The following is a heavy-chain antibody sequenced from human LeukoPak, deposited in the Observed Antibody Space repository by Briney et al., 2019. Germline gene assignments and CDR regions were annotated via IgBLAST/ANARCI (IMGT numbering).Heavy chain of an antibody. Sequence: SVKVSCKASGGTFSSCAISWVRQAPGQGLEWMGGIIPIFGTANYAQKFQGRVTITADESTSTAYMELSSLRAEDTAVYYCARATDYYGSGFFDYWGQGTLVTVSS. CDR2: IIPIFGTA. J-gene: IGHJ4*02. V-gene: IGHV1-69*13. CDR3: ARATDYYGSGFFDY. CDR1: GGTFSSCA. D-gene: IGHD3-10*01.